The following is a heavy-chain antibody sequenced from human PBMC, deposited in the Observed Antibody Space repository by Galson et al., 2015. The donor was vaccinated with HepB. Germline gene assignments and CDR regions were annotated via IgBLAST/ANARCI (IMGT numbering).Heavy chain of an antibody. CDR2: INHSGST. CDR3: ARVRDYGGNRWRSRSEFDP. Sequence: SETLSLTCAVYGGSFSGYYWSWIRQPPGKGLEWIGEINHSGSTNYNPSLKSRVTISVDTSKNQFSLKLSSVTAADTAVYYCARVRDYGGNRWRSRSEFDPWGQGTLVTVSS. CDR1: GGSFSGYY. J-gene: IGHJ5*02. D-gene: IGHD4-23*01. V-gene: IGHV4-34*01.